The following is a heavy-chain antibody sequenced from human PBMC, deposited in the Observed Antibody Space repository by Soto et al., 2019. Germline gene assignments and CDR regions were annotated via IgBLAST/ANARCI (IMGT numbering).Heavy chain of an antibody. CDR1: GLTFSNYY. J-gene: IGHJ4*02. CDR3: AKGGGGLELRD. Sequence: EVQLLESGGGLVQPGGSLRLSCAASGLTFSNYYMNWVRQAPGKGLEWVSVVSGSGAIIYYADSVKGRFTITRDNSKNMLYLQINSLRAGDMALFFCAKGGGGLELRDWGQGTLVTVSS. D-gene: IGHD1-7*01. CDR2: VSGSGAII. V-gene: IGHV3-23*01.